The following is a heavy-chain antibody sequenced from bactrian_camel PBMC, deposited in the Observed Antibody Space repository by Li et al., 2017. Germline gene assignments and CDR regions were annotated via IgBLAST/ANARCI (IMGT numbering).Heavy chain of an antibody. CDR2: IMANGTT. CDR3: ATRTDCGWGSTASLLKVVYQI. CDR1: RFTSNGCG. Sequence: QLVESGGGSVQTGGSLRLSCTKPRFTSNGCGVAWYRQADGKQREWVSSIMANGTTRYTESVKGRFTISKDKGKDVVYLQMNSLKPEDTALYYCATRTDCGWGSTASLLKVVYQIWGQGTQVTVS. V-gene: IGHV3S9*01. J-gene: IGHJ4*01. D-gene: IGHD3*01.